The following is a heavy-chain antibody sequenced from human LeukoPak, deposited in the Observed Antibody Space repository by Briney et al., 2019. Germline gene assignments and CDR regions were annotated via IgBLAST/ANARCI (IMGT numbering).Heavy chain of an antibody. V-gene: IGHV3-30*19. CDR1: GFTFSRHG. Sequence: GRALRLSCSASGFTFSRHGMHWVRQAPGKGLEWVAVIWYDATNKYYADSVKGRFTVSRDNSKNTMYLQMNSLRAEDRAVNYCARDSGYVVRGDALDVWGQGTTVTVSS. J-gene: IGHJ6*02. CDR2: IWYDATNK. D-gene: IGHD3-22*01. CDR3: ARDSGYVVRGDALDV.